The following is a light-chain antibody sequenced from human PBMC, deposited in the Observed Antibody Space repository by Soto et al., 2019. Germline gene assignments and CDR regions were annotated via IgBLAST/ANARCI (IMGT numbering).Light chain of an antibody. V-gene: IGKV1-5*01. J-gene: IGKJ1*01. CDR2: DAS. Sequence: DIEMSQSPSSLSASVGDRVTITCRDSQSLNRWLAWYQQKPGKAPNLLIYDASTLESGVPSRFSGSGSGTEFTLTISSLQPDDFATYYCQHYSTVWAFGQGTKVDTK. CDR1: QSLNRW. CDR3: QHYSTVWA.